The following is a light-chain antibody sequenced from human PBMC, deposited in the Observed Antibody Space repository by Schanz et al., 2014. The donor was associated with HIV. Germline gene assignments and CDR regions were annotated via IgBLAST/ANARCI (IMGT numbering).Light chain of an antibody. J-gene: IGLJ2*01. CDR3: QTXGTGIPL. V-gene: IGLV4-69*01. CDR1: SGHSSYA. CDR2: LNSDGSH. Sequence: QLVLTQSPSASASLGASVKLTCTLSSGHSSYAIAWEHQQPEKGPRYLMKLNSDGSHSKGDGIPDRFSGSSSGAERYLTISSLQSEDEADYYCQTXGTGIPLFGGGTKLTVL.